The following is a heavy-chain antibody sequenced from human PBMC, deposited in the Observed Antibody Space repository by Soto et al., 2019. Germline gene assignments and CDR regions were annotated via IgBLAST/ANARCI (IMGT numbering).Heavy chain of an antibody. CDR2: ITWNSGSI. Sequence: EVLLVESGGGLVQPGTSLRLSCAASGFPFHETSMHWVRQAPGKGLEWVSSITWNSGSIIYADSVKGRFSISRDNGKKSLFLQMHSLRPDDTAVYYCASGLTTSPHYWGQGSPVTVSA. V-gene: IGHV3-9*01. CDR3: ASGLTTSPHY. J-gene: IGHJ4*02. CDR1: GFPFHETS. D-gene: IGHD2-2*01.